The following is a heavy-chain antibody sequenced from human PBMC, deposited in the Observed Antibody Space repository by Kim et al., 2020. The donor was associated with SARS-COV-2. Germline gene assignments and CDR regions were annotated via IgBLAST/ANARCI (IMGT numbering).Heavy chain of an antibody. V-gene: IGHV3-21*01. D-gene: IGHD2-21*01. CDR1: GFTFRSYS. J-gene: IGHJ6*02. CDR3: ARDPYGGDLFYYYYGMDV. CDR2: ISSSSSYI. Sequence: GGSLRLSCAASGFTFRSYSMNWVRQAPGKGLEWVSSISSSSSYIYYADSVKGRFTISRDKAKNSLYLQMNSLRAEDTAVYYCARDPYGGDLFYYYYGMDVWGQGTTVTVSS.